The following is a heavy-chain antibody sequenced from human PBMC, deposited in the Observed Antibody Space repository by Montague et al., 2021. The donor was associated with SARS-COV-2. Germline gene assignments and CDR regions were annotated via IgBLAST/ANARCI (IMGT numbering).Heavy chain of an antibody. CDR2: ISRGGDSI. Sequence: SLRLSCAASGFTFSSYAMHWVRQPPGKGLEWVSYISRGGDSIHYADSVKGRFTVSRDNTENSLHLQMNSLRAEDTAVYYCARENPSGSYDYYYGMDVWGQGTTVTVSS. D-gene: IGHD1-26*01. J-gene: IGHJ6*02. V-gene: IGHV3-48*03. CDR1: GFTFSSYA. CDR3: ARENPSGSYDYYYGMDV.